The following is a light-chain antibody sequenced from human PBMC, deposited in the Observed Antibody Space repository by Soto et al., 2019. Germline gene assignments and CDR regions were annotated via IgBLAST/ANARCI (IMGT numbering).Light chain of an antibody. CDR1: PSVTNF. CDR2: GAF. Sequence: VFTQSASTVSLSPGERATLSCRASPSVTNFLAWYQQKPGQAPRLLIYGAFNRATGIPARFSGSGSGTDFTPTISGLEPEDFAVYYCQHFGNSLWTFGQGTKVDIK. V-gene: IGKV3-20*01. J-gene: IGKJ1*01. CDR3: QHFGNSLWT.